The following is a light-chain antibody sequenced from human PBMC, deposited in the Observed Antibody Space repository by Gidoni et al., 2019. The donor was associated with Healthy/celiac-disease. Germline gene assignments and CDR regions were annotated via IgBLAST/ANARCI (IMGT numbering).Light chain of an antibody. Sequence: DIQMTQYRSSLSASVGDRVTITCRASQSISSCLNWYQQKPWKAPMRLSYAASSFQSGVPLGFSSSGSGTDFTLTISTLQPEDFATYYCQQSYSTLLTFGGGTKVEIK. CDR3: QQSYSTLLT. V-gene: IGKV1-39*01. CDR1: QSISSC. J-gene: IGKJ4*01. CDR2: AAS.